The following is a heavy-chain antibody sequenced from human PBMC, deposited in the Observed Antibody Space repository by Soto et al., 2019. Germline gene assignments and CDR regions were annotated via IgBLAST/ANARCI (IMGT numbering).Heavy chain of an antibody. J-gene: IGHJ4*02. CDR2: ISYDGSNK. D-gene: IGHD3-9*01. Sequence: PGGSLRLSCAASGFTLSDHFMSWVRQAPGKGLEWVAVISYDGSNKYYADSVKGRFTISRDNSKNTLYLQMNSLRAEDTAVYYCARAPYDILTGYYISYYFDYWGQGTLVTVPS. V-gene: IGHV3-30-3*01. CDR3: ARAPYDILTGYYISYYFDY. CDR1: GFTLSDHF.